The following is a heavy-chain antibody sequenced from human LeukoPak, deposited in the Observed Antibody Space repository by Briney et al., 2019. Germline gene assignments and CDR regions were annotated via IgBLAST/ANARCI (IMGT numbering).Heavy chain of an antibody. CDR3: ARGRGYSSGSSYYYYMDV. J-gene: IGHJ6*03. CDR1: GGSFSGYY. D-gene: IGHD6-19*01. CDR2: INHSGST. Sequence: PSETLSLTCAVYGGSFSGYYWSWIRQPPGKGLEWIGEINHSGSTNYNPSLKSRVTISVDTSKNQFSLKLSSVTAADTAVYYCARGRGYSSGSSYYYYMDVWGKGTTVTVSS. V-gene: IGHV4-34*01.